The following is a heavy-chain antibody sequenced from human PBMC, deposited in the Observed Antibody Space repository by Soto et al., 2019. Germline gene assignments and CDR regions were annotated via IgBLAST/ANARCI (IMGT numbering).Heavy chain of an antibody. CDR1: GGFISSGGYY. D-gene: IGHD6-6*01. J-gene: IGHJ6*02. CDR3: ASGDYTSSSRYYCSGLDV. CDR2: IYYSGST. Sequence: TLSLTCTVSGGFISSGGYYWSWIRQHPGKGLEWIGYIYYSGSTYYNPSLKSRVTISVDTSKNQFSLKLSSVTAADTAVYYCASGDYTSSSRYYCSGLDVWGQGTAVTGSS. V-gene: IGHV4-31*03.